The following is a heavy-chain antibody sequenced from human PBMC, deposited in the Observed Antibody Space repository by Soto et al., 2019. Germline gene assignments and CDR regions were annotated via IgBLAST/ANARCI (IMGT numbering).Heavy chain of an antibody. D-gene: IGHD2-2*01. CDR1: GFTFSSYS. Sequence: EVQVVESGGGLVKPGGSLRLSCAASGFTFSSYSMNWVRQAPGKGLEWVSSISSSSSYIYYADSVKGRLTISRDNAKNSLYLQMNSLRAEDTAVYYCARVGGGYQLLHAFDIWGQGTMVTVSS. J-gene: IGHJ3*02. CDR3: ARVGGGYQLLHAFDI. CDR2: ISSSSSYI. V-gene: IGHV3-21*01.